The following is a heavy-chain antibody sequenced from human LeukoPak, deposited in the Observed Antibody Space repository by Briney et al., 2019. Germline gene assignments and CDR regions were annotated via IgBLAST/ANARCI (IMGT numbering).Heavy chain of an antibody. CDR3: ARVLGFGELSFDY. J-gene: IGHJ4*02. CDR2: IHYSGST. D-gene: IGHD3-10*01. V-gene: IGHV4-30-4*01. Sequence: PSETLSLTCTVSGGSISSGDYYWSWIRQPPGKGLEWIGYIHYSGSTYYNPSLKSRVTISVDTSKNQFSLKLSSVTAADTAVYYCARVLGFGELSFDYWGQGTLVTVSS. CDR1: GGSISSGDYY.